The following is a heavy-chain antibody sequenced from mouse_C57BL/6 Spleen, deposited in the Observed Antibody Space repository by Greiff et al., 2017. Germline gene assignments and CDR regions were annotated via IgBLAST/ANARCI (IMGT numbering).Heavy chain of an antibody. D-gene: IGHD1-1*01. Sequence: EVKLVASGGGLVKPGGSLKLSCAASGFTFSDYGMHWVRQAPEKGLEWVAYISSGSSTLYYADTVKGRFTISGDNAKNTLFLPMTSLRSEDTAMYYCARWYYGSSYWYFDVWGTGATVTVSS. CDR2: ISSGSSTL. V-gene: IGHV5-17*01. CDR1: GFTFSDYG. CDR3: ARWYYGSSYWYFDV. J-gene: IGHJ1*03.